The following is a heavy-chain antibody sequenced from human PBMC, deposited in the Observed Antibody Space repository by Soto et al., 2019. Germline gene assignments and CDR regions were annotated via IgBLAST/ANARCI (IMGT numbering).Heavy chain of an antibody. J-gene: IGHJ5*02. Sequence: PSETLSLTCDVSGDSISIGGYSWNWLRQPPGKGLQWIGYIYYSGSTYYNPSLKSRVTISVDTSKNQFSLKLSSVTAADTAVYYCARMEAYYYDSSGPGNWFDPWGQGTLVTVSS. CDR3: ARMEAYYYDSSGPGNWFDP. V-gene: IGHV4-30-2*03. CDR1: GDSISIGGYS. CDR2: IYYSGST. D-gene: IGHD3-22*01.